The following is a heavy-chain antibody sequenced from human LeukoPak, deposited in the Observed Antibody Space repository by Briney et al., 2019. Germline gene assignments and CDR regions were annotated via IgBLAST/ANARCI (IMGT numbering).Heavy chain of an antibody. CDR3: AKDRLPLSSAYYYLPFDY. CDR1: RFTFSSYG. J-gene: IGHJ4*02. D-gene: IGHD3-22*01. CDR2: ISASGGST. V-gene: IGHV3-23*01. Sequence: GGSLRLSCAASRFTFSSYGMSWVRQAPGKGLEWVSGISASGGSTYYADYVKGRFTISRDNSKNTLYLQMNSLRAEDTAVYYCAKDRLPLSSAYYYLPFDYWGQGTLVTVSS.